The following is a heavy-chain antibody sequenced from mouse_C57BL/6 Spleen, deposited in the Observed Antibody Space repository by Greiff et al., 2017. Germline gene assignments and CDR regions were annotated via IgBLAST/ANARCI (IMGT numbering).Heavy chain of an antibody. CDR2: IDPEDGDT. CDR1: GFNIKDDY. Sequence: VQLQQSGAELVKPGASVKLSCTASGFNIKDDYMHWVKQRTEQGLEWIGRIDPEDGDTKYAPKFQGKATITADTSSNTAYLQLSSLTSEDTAVYYCARGDWSVAMAYWGQGTAVTVSS. J-gene: IGHJ4*01. D-gene: IGHD3-3*01. CDR3: ARGDWSVAMAY. V-gene: IGHV14-2*01.